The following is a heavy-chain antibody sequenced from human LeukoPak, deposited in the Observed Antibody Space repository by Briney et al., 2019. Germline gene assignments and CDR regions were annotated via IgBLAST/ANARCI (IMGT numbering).Heavy chain of an antibody. V-gene: IGHV4-59*01. CDR2: IYDSVST. CDR3: ARDGGYPYYFDY. Sequence: SETLSLTCTVSGGSISYYYWSWIRQPPGKGLEWIGYIYDSVSTNYNPPLKSRVSISVDTSKNQFSLKLSSVTAADTAVYYCARDGGYPYYFDYWGQGTLVTVSS. D-gene: IGHD5-12*01. CDR1: GGSISYYY. J-gene: IGHJ4*02.